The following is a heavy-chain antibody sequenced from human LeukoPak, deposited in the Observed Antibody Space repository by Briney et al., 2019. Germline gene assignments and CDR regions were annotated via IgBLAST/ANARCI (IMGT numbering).Heavy chain of an antibody. CDR1: GGTFSSYA. CDR2: IIPILGIA. CDR3: ARQNYYGSGSYLDY. J-gene: IGHJ4*02. V-gene: IGHV1-69*04. D-gene: IGHD3-10*01. Sequence: ASVKVSRKASGGTFSSYAISWVRQAPGQGLEWMGRIIPILGIANYAQKFQGRVTITADKSTSTAYMELSSLRSEDTAVYYCARQNYYGSGSYLDYWGQGTLVTVSS.